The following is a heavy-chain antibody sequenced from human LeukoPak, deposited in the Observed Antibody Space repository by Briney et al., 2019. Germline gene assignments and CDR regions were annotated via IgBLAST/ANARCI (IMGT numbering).Heavy chain of an antibody. V-gene: IGHV3-7*01. D-gene: IGHD3-22*01. Sequence: GGSLRLSCAASGFTFSSYWMSWVRQAPGKGLEWVANIKQDGSEKYYVDSVKGRFTISRDNAKNSLYLQMNSLRAEDTAVYYCARVGYYYDSSGYYTSWGQRTPVAVSS. J-gene: IGHJ4*02. CDR1: GFTFSSYW. CDR3: ARVGYYYDSSGYYTS. CDR2: IKQDGSEK.